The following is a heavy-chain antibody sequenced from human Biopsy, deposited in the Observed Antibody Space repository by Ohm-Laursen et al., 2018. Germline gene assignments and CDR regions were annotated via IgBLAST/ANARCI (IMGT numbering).Heavy chain of an antibody. CDR1: GSTFNNYG. J-gene: IGHJ6*02. CDR3: AKDRYNYTPIGGFSMDV. D-gene: IGHD5-18*01. CDR2: IFYDGSNT. Sequence: SLRLSCTASGSTFNNYGMQWVRQAPGKGLEWVAFIFYDGSNTYYADSVRGRFTISRDNSRDTLYLQMSSLRAEDTAVYYCAKDRYNYTPIGGFSMDVWGQGTTVTVSS. V-gene: IGHV3-30*18.